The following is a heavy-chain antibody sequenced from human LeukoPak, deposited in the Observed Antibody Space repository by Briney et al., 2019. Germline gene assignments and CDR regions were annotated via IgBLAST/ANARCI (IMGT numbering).Heavy chain of an antibody. J-gene: IGHJ4*02. CDR1: GFTFSSYG. V-gene: IGHV3-33*01. CDR2: IWYDGSSK. CDR3: ARSGGRGWYPADY. D-gene: IGHD6-19*01. Sequence: PGGSLRLSCAASGFTFSSYGMHWVRQAPGKGLEWVAVIWYDGSSKYYTDSVKGRFTISRDNSKDTLYLQMNSLRADDTGIYYCARSGGRGWYPADYWGQGTLVTVSS.